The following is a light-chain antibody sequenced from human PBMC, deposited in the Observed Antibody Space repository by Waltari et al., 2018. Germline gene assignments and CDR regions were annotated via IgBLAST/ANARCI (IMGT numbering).Light chain of an antibody. J-gene: IGKJ1*01. CDR1: QGINNW. Sequence: DIQMTQSPSTLSAAVGDRVTFTCRASQGINNWLAWYQQKPGKAPKVLIYKASILESGVSSRFSGSGSGTEFTLTINSLQADDSATYYCQQYKSYPVTFGPGTKVDVK. V-gene: IGKV1-5*03. CDR3: QQYKSYPVT. CDR2: KAS.